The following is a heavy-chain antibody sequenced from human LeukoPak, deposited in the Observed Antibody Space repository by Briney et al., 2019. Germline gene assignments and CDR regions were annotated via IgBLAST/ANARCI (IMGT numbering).Heavy chain of an antibody. CDR3: ARIPDYVLVPAAYDGFDF. CDR1: ASTFTIYY. V-gene: IGHV1-46*01. D-gene: IGHD2-2*01. J-gene: IGHJ3*01. CDR2: INPSGGST. Sequence: GASVKVSCKASASTFTIYYMHWVRQAPGQGLEWMGIINPSGGSTSYAQKFQGRVAMTRDTSTSTVYMELSSVRTDDTAVHYCARIPDYVLVPAAYDGFDFWGQGTMVTVSS.